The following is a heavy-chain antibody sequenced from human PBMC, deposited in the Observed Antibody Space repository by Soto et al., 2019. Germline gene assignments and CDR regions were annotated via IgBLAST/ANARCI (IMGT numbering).Heavy chain of an antibody. CDR2: INHSGGA. D-gene: IGHD3-22*01. J-gene: IGHJ5*02. Sequence: QIHLRQWGAGLLKPSETLSLTCAVSGGPFTAYSWTWIRQAPGKGLEWIGDINHSGGATYNPALWSRVTLSLDTSKNRFSLTVRSVTAADTAMYYCARYPPYYIDRSGRVISPIFDPWGQGTLVTVSS. CDR1: GGPFTAYS. V-gene: IGHV4-34*01. CDR3: ARYPPYYIDRSGRVISPIFDP.